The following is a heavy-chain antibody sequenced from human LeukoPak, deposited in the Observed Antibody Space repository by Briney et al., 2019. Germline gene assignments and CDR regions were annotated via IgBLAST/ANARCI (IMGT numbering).Heavy chain of an antibody. CDR2: IYYSGST. D-gene: IGHD6-19*01. V-gene: IGHV4-39*01. J-gene: IGHJ4*02. CDR3: AGGPYSSGSSG. Sequence: SETLSLTCTVSGGSISSSSSYWGWIRQPPGKGLDWIGSIYYSGSTYYNPSLKSRVTISVDTSKNQFSLKLSSVTAADTAVYHCAGGPYSSGSSGGGQGTLVTVSS. CDR1: GGSISSSSSY.